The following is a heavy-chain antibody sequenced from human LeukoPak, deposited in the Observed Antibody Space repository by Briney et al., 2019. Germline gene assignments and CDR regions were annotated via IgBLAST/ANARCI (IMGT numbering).Heavy chain of an antibody. Sequence: GGSLRLSCAASGFTFDDYAMHWVRQAPGKGLEWVSGISWNSGSIGYVDSVKGRFTISRDNAKNSLYLQMNSLRAEDTAVYYCARDTDYGDSGLDYWGQGTLVTVSS. J-gene: IGHJ4*02. D-gene: IGHD4-17*01. CDR2: ISWNSGSI. CDR3: ARDTDYGDSGLDY. CDR1: GFTFDDYA. V-gene: IGHV3-9*01.